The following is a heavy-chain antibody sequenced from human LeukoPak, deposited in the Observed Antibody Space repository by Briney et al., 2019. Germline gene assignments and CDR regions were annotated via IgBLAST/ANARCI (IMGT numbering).Heavy chain of an antibody. J-gene: IGHJ6*03. D-gene: IGHD3-10*01. CDR1: GFTFSSYG. Sequence: GRSLRLSCAASGFTFSSYGMHWVRQAPGKGLEWVAFIRYDGSNKYYADSVKGRFTISRDNSKNTLYLQMNSLRAEDTAVYYCAKDAGSGDYYMDVWGKGTTVTISS. CDR3: AKDAGSGDYYMDV. CDR2: IRYDGSNK. V-gene: IGHV3-30*02.